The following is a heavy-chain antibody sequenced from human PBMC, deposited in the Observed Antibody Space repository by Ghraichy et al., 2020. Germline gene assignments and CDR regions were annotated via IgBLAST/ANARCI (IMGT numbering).Heavy chain of an antibody. CDR3: ARGAGSWEDCSGGSCYRNRNWFDP. Sequence: ASVKVSCKASGYTFTSYYMHWVRQAPGQGLEWMGIINPSGGSTSYAQKFQGRVTMTRDTSTSTVYMELSRLRSEDTAVYYFARGAGSWEDCSGGSCYRNRNWFDPWGQGTLVTVSS. J-gene: IGHJ5*02. CDR1: GYTFTSYY. D-gene: IGHD2-15*01. V-gene: IGHV1-46*01. CDR2: INPSGGST.